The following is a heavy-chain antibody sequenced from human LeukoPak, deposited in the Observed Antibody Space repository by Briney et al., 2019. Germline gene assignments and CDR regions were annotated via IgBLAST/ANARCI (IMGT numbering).Heavy chain of an antibody. Sequence: SETLSLTCTVSGGSISSYYWSWIRQPPGKGLEWIGYIYYSGSTNYNPSLKSRVTISVDTSKNQFSLKLSSVTAADTAVYYCAREDYDILTGLNWFDPWGQGTLVTVSS. CDR3: AREDYDILTGLNWFDP. CDR2: IYYSGST. D-gene: IGHD3-9*01. J-gene: IGHJ5*02. V-gene: IGHV4-59*01. CDR1: GGSISSYY.